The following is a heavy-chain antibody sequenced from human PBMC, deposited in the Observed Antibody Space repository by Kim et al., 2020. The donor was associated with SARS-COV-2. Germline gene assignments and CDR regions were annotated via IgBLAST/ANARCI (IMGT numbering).Heavy chain of an antibody. CDR3: ARDRGRSSSGWNDAFDI. J-gene: IGHJ3*02. CDR2: INSDGSST. V-gene: IGHV3-74*01. CDR1: GFTFSSYW. Sequence: GGSLRLSCAASGFTFSSYWMHWVRQAPGKGLVWVSRINSDGSSTSYADSVKGRFTISRDNAKNTLYLQMNSLRAEDTAVYYCARDRGRSSSGWNDAFDIWGQGTMVTVSS. D-gene: IGHD6-19*01.